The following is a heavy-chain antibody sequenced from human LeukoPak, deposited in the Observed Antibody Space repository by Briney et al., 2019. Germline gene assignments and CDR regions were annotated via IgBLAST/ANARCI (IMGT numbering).Heavy chain of an antibody. CDR3: ATVRRGGVYPSAYYYYMDV. J-gene: IGHJ6*03. D-gene: IGHD3-3*01. CDR2: FDPEEGET. Sequence: ASVKVSCKVSGHTLSECFMHWVRQAPGKGLEWMGGFDPEEGETIFAEKFQGRVTMTEDTSTDTAYMELSTLRYEDTALYYCATVRRGGVYPSAYYYYMDVWGEGTSVIVSS. V-gene: IGHV1-24*01. CDR1: GHTLSECF.